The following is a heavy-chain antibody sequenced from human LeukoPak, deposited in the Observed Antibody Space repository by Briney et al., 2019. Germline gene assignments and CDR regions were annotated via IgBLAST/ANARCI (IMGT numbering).Heavy chain of an antibody. CDR1: GYIFPDYY. J-gene: IGHJ6*02. CDR2: INPNSGGT. CDR3: ARDGGYCSSGTICYSRAEYYYYGMDV. Sequence: ASVKVSCKGSGYIFPDYYIYWVRQAPGQGLEWMGRINPNSGGTNYAQKFQGRVTMTRDTSISTVYMELSRLRSDDTAVHYCARDGGYCSSGTICYSRAEYYYYGMDVWGQGTTVTVSS. D-gene: IGHD2-2*01. V-gene: IGHV1-2*06.